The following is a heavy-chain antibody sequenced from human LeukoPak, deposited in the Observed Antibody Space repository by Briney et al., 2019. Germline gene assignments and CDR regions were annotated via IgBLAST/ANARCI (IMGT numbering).Heavy chain of an antibody. J-gene: IGHJ4*02. Sequence: SETLSLTCTVSGGSISSYYWSWIRQPAGKGLEWIGRIHTTGGTRYNPSLKSRITMSVDASKNQFSLKLSSVTAADTAVYYCARDLALGYSPSSSCSSPLFDYWGQGTLVTVSS. CDR1: GGSISSYY. D-gene: IGHD2-2*01. CDR2: IHTTGGT. CDR3: ARDLALGYSPSSSCSSPLFDY. V-gene: IGHV4-4*07.